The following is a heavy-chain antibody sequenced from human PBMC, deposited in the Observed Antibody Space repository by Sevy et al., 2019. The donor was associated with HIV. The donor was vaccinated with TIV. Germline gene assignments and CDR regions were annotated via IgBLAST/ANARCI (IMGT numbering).Heavy chain of an antibody. CDR2: VNTRTGDT. D-gene: IGHD2-15*01. CDR1: GYTFNNYI. Sequence: ASVKVSCKASGYTFNNYIMYWVRQAPGQSLECVGWVNTRTGDTKYSQKFQGRVSISSDTSASTTYMEFNTLRSEDTAVYYCARDFCSGGSCYSAFFYWGQGTLVTVSS. V-gene: IGHV1-3*04. CDR3: ARDFCSGGSCYSAFFY. J-gene: IGHJ4*02.